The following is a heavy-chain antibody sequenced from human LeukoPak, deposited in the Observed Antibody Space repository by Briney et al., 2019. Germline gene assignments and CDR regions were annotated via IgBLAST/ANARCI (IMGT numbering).Heavy chain of an antibody. CDR2: ISSSSSYI. V-gene: IGHV3-21*01. CDR1: GFTFSSYS. J-gene: IGHJ4*02. Sequence: GGSLRLSCAASGFTFSSYSLNWVRQAPGKGLEWVSSISSSSSYIYYADSVRGRFTISRDNAKNSLYLQMNSLRAEDTAVYYCARDGPVTQAYWGQGTLVTVSS. CDR3: ARDGPVTQAY. D-gene: IGHD1-14*01.